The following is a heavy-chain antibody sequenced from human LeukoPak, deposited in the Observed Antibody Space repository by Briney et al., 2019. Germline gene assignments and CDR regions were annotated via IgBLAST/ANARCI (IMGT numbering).Heavy chain of an antibody. CDR2: IYYSGST. D-gene: IGHD2-2*01. J-gene: IGHJ3*02. V-gene: IGHV4-59*08. CDR1: GGSISSYY. CDR3: ARRSSRGTRMYAFDI. Sequence: SETLSLTCTVSGGSISSYYWSWIRQPPGKGLEWIGYIYYSGSTNYNPSLKSRVTISVDTSKNQFSLELSSVTAADTAVYYCARRSSRGTRMYAFDIWGQGTMVTVSS.